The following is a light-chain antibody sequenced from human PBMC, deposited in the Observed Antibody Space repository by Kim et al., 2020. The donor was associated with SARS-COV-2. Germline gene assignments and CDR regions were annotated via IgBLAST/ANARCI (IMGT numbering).Light chain of an antibody. CDR2: DTS. Sequence: DIQMTQSPSTLSASVGDRVTITCRASQSISSWLAWYQQKPGKAPKLLTYDTSNLESGVPSRFSGSGSGTEFTLTISSLQPDDFATYYCQQYSSYSRTFGQGTKVDIK. CDR1: QSISSW. CDR3: QQYSSYSRT. V-gene: IGKV1-5*03. J-gene: IGKJ1*01.